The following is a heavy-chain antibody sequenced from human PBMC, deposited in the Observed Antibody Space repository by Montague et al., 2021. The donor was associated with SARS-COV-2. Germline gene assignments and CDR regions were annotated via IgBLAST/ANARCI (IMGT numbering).Heavy chain of an antibody. CDR3: ATYYDILTGYYIDAFDI. J-gene: IGHJ3*02. V-gene: IGHV4-39*01. Sequence: SETLSLTCTVSGGSVSGTSYYWDWIRQPPGKGLEWIGSIHYSGTTYYNPSLKSQVTISVDTSKNQFSLKLRSVTAADTAVYYCATYYDILTGYYIDAFDIWGQGTMVTVSS. CDR2: IHYSGTT. D-gene: IGHD3-9*01. CDR1: GGSVSGTSYY.